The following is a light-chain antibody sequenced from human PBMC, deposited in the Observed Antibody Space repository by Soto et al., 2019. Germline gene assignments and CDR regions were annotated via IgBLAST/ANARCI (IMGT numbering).Light chain of an antibody. J-gene: IGKJ5*01. V-gene: IGKV3-20*01. Sequence: EFVLTQSPGTLSLSPGERATLSCRASQTVRNNYLAWYQQKPGQAPRLLIYGASTRATGIPDRFSGSGSGTDFTLTISSLQPEDFATYYCQQYNSYPITFGQGTRLEIK. CDR1: QTVRNNY. CDR3: QQYNSYPIT. CDR2: GAS.